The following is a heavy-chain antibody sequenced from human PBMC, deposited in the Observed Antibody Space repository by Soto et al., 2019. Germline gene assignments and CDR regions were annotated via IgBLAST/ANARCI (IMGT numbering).Heavy chain of an antibody. CDR1: GGNIRSSSYY. CDR3: ARGSGYDYDAFDI. CDR2: IYYSGST. V-gene: IGHV4-39*01. Sequence: PSETHSLTSTVSGGNIRSSSYYWGWIRQPPGKGLEWIGSIYYSGSTYYNPSLKSRVTISVDTSKNQFSLKLSSVTAADTAVYYCARGSGYDYDAFDIWGQGTMVTVSS. J-gene: IGHJ3*02. D-gene: IGHD5-12*01.